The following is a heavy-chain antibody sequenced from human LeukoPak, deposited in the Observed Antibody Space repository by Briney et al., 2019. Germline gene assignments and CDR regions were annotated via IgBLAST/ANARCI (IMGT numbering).Heavy chain of an antibody. J-gene: IGHJ4*02. CDR2: ISWNSCRI. CDR3: AKGPYDFWSGGYFDY. D-gene: IGHD3-3*01. Sequence: SLRLSFASSVFTFDYYAMHWVRQAPAKGLDWVSGISWNSCRIDYADSLKGRFTISRDNDKNSLYLKMHSLRAEDTALYYCAKGPYDFWSGGYFDYWGQGTLVTVFS. V-gene: IGHV3-9*01. CDR1: VFTFDYYA.